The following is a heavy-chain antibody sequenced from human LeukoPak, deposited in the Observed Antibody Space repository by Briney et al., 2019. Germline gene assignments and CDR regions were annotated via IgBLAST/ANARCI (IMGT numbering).Heavy chain of an antibody. CDR3: AREGYGAAAGLYFDY. CDR1: GFTFSSYS. CDR2: ISSSSSYI. Sequence: PGGSLRLSCAASGFTFSSYSMNWVRQAPGKGLEWVSSISSSSSYIYCADSVKGRFTISRDNAKNSLYLQMNSLRAEDTAVYYCAREGYGAAAGLYFDYWGQGTLVTVSS. J-gene: IGHJ4*02. V-gene: IGHV3-21*01. D-gene: IGHD6-13*01.